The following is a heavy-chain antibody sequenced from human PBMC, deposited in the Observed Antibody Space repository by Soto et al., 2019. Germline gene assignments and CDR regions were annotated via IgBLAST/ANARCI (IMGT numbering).Heavy chain of an antibody. CDR2: IIPIFGTA. CDR1: GGTFSSYA. CDR3: ARDGDSSGPQGYYYGMDV. D-gene: IGHD3-22*01. Sequence: AASVKVSCKASGGTFSSYAISWVRQAPGQGLEWMGGIIPIFGTANYAQKFQGRVTITADESTSTAYMELSSLRSEDTAVYYCARDGDSSGPQGYYYGMDVWGQGTTVTVSS. V-gene: IGHV1-69*13. J-gene: IGHJ6*02.